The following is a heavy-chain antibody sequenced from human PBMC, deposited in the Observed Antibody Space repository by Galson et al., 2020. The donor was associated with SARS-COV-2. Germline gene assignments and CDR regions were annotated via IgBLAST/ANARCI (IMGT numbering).Heavy chain of an antibody. CDR3: AIRFGGLGYMDV. D-gene: IGHD3-10*01. Sequence: GESLKISCAVSGFTFSTAWMIWVRQAPGKGLEWVGRIKTRSDGETTDYGAPVKGRFIISRDDSKDTVYLHMNSLRTEDTAVYYCAIRFGGLGYMDVWGPGTTVTVSS. CDR1: GFTFSTAW. J-gene: IGHJ6*03. V-gene: IGHV3-15*01. CDR2: IKTRSDGETT.